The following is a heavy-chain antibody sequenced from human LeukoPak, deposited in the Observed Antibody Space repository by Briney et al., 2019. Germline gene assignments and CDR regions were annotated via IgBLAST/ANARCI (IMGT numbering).Heavy chain of an antibody. J-gene: IGHJ4*02. CDR1: GFTFRSYG. CDR3: ARESEDYYDGNGYYPPFDY. Sequence: GGSLRLSCAPSGFTFRSYGMHWVREAPGKGLEWVAVIWYDGSNKYYADAVKGRFTISRDNSKNTLYLQMNSLRAEDTAVYYCARESEDYYDGNGYYPPFDYWRQGTLVTVAS. D-gene: IGHD3-22*01. V-gene: IGHV3-33*01. CDR2: IWYDGSNK.